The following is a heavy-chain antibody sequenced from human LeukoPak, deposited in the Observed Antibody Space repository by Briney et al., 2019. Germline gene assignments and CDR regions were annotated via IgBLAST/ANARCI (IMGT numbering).Heavy chain of an antibody. CDR2: INPNSGGT. Sequence: ASVKVSCKASGYTFTGYYMHWVRQAPGQGLEWMGWINPNSGGTNYAQKFQGRVTMTRDASISTAYMELSRLKSDDTAVYYCARAAHYYYYLDVWGKGTTVTVS. V-gene: IGHV1-2*02. CDR1: GYTFTGYY. CDR3: ARAAHYYYYLDV. J-gene: IGHJ6*03.